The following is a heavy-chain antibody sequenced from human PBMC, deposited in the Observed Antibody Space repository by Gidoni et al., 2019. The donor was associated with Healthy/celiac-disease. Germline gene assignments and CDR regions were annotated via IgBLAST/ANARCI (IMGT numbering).Heavy chain of an antibody. V-gene: IGHV4-39*07. Sequence: QLQLQESGPGPVKPSDTLSLTRTVSGGSISSSSYYWGWIRQPPGKGLEWIGSIYYRGSTYYNPSLKSRVTISVDTSKNQFSRKLSSVTAADTAVYYCARDHGSNWAIDYWGQGTLVTVSS. J-gene: IGHJ4*02. CDR2: IYYRGST. CDR3: ARDHGSNWAIDY. D-gene: IGHD7-27*01. CDR1: GGSISSSSYY.